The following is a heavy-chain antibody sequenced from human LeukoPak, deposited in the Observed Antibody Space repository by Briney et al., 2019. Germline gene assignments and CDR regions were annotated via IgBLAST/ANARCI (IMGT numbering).Heavy chain of an antibody. Sequence: PGGSLRLSCVASGLTFSNYWMHWVRQVPGKGLVWASRINSDGSYTSYLDSVKGRFTISRDNAKNTLYLQMNSLRAEDTAMYYCASQIVVVVAATGTTRSNDYWGQGTLVTVSS. V-gene: IGHV3-74*01. CDR2: INSDGSYT. J-gene: IGHJ4*02. D-gene: IGHD2-15*01. CDR1: GLTFSNYW. CDR3: ASQIVVVVAATGTTRSNDY.